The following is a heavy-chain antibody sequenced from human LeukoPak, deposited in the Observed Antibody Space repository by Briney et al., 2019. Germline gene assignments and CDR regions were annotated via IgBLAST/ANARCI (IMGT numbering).Heavy chain of an antibody. Sequence: GGSLTLSCAVSGFTFSSYAMHWLRQAPGKGLEWVGVISYDGSNKYYADSVKGRFTISRDNSKNTLYLQMNSLRAEDTAVYYCAGRGSGSYFDYWGEGTLVTVSS. CDR1: GFTFSSYA. J-gene: IGHJ4*02. D-gene: IGHD3-10*01. V-gene: IGHV3-30*04. CDR3: AGRGSGSYFDY. CDR2: ISYDGSNK.